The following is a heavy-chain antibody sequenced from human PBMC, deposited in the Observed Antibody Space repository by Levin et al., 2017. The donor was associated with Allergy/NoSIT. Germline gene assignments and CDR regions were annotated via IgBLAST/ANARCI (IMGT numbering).Heavy chain of an antibody. V-gene: IGHV3-30*04. Sequence: LSLPCAASGFTFRNFAMYWVRQAPGKGLEWVALISYDGNNKYYADSVKGRFTISRDNSKNTLYLQMNSLRAEDTAVYYCARDLDYYGSGPFFDYWGQGTLVTVSS. CDR2: ISYDGNNK. CDR3: ARDLDYYGSGPFFDY. J-gene: IGHJ4*02. D-gene: IGHD3-10*01. CDR1: GFTFRNFA.